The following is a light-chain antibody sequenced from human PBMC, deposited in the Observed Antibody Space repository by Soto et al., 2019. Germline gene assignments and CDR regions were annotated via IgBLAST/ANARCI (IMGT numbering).Light chain of an antibody. CDR3: QQYGSSPRT. CDR2: GTS. J-gene: IGKJ1*01. Sequence: EIVLTQSPGTLSLSPGDIATLSCRASQSVSSTYLARYQQKPGQAPRLLIYGTSSRATGIPDRFSGSGSGTDFTLTISRLEPEDFAVYSCQQYGSSPRTFGQGTKVEIK. V-gene: IGKV3-20*01. CDR1: QSVSSTY.